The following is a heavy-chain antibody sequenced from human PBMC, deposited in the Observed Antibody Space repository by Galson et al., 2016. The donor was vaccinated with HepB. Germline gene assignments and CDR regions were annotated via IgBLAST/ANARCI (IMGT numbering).Heavy chain of an antibody. CDR2: ISGSAHIT. V-gene: IGHV3-23*01. CDR3: TRDGWYDSGSGFDPFDY. J-gene: IGHJ4*02. D-gene: IGHD6-19*01. Sequence: SLRLSCAGSGFTFSSYVMTWVRQTPGKGLEWVSTISGSAHITYYADSVKGRFTFSRDNSKNTLYLQMNSLRAEDTAVYYCTRDGWYDSGSGFDPFDYWGQGTLVTVSS. CDR1: GFTFSSYV.